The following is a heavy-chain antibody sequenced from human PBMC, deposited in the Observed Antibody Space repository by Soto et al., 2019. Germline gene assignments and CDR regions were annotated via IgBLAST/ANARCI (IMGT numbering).Heavy chain of an antibody. J-gene: IGHJ6*02. V-gene: IGHV3-53*01. CDR2: IYSGGST. CDR3: ARARNYYYGMDV. CDR1: GFTVSSNY. Sequence: GGSLRLSCAASGFTVSSNYMSWVRQAPGKGLEWVSVIYSGGSTYYADSVKGRFTISRDNSKNTLYLQMNSLRAEDTAVYYCARARNYYYGMDVWGQGTTVTVSS.